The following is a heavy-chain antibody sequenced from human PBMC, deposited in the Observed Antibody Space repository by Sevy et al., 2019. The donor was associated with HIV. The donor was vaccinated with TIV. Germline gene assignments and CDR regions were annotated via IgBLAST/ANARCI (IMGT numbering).Heavy chain of an antibody. CDR3: ARDSPYYGSGRTIPLDY. CDR2: ISAYNGNT. J-gene: IGHJ4*02. Sequence: ASVKVSCKASGYTFTSYGISWVRQAPGQGLEWMGWISAYNGNTNYAQKLQGRVTMTRDTSTGTAYMGRRSLRSDETAVYYCARDSPYYGSGRTIPLDYWGQGTLVTVSS. D-gene: IGHD3-10*01. V-gene: IGHV1-18*01. CDR1: GYTFTSYG.